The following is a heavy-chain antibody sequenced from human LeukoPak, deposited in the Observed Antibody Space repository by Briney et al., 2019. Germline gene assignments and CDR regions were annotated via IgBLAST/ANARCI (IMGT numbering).Heavy chain of an antibody. CDR1: GFTFSSYS. Sequence: GGSLRLSCAASGFTFSSYSMNWVRQAPGKGLEWVSYISSSSSTIYYADSVKGRFTISRDNAKNSLYLQMNSLRAEDTAVYYCARLAVGIRLNAFDIWGQGTMVTVSS. J-gene: IGHJ3*02. D-gene: IGHD6-19*01. CDR3: ARLAVGIRLNAFDI. CDR2: ISSSSSTI. V-gene: IGHV3-48*01.